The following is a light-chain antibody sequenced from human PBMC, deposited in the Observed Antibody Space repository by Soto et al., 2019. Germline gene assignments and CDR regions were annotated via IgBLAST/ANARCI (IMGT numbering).Light chain of an antibody. Sequence: DIQMTQSPSSLSASVGDRVTITCRSSQGISKYLGWYQQKPGKVPKLLIYAASTLQSGVPSRFSGSGSGTDFPLTISSLPPEDVAAYYCQKYNSAPRTFGQGTKVEI. CDR1: QGISKY. CDR2: AAS. J-gene: IGKJ1*01. V-gene: IGKV1-27*01. CDR3: QKYNSAPRT.